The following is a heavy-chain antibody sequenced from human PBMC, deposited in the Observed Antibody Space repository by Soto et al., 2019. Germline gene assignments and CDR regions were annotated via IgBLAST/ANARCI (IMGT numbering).Heavy chain of an antibody. Sequence: QLLESGGGLVQPGGSLRLYCEASGFSFSRYALSWVRQAPGKGLEWVSTFSAGGRAYYADSVKGRFTIAKDTSKNTLHLQASSLRAEDTAVYYCAKESMPDHYSDTLFGNWGQGTRVTGSS. V-gene: IGHV3-23*01. CDR2: FSAGGRA. CDR1: GFSFSRYA. J-gene: IGHJ4*02. CDR3: AKESMPDHYSDTLFGN. D-gene: IGHD2-15*01.